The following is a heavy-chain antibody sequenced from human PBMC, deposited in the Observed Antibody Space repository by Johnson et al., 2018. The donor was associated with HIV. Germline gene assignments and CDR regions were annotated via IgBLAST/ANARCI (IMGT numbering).Heavy chain of an antibody. V-gene: IGHV3-30*03. CDR3: VRDQGSGWPTNAFDI. J-gene: IGHJ3*02. CDR1: GFTFSSYG. D-gene: IGHD6-19*01. CDR2: ISYDGSNK. Sequence: QEQLVESGGGVVQPGRSLRLSCVASGFTFSSYGIHWVRQAPGKGLEWVAIISYDGSNKYYADSVKGRFTIFRDNSKNLTNLQMNGLSDEDTADYYCVRDQGSGWPTNAFDIGGRGTRVTVSS.